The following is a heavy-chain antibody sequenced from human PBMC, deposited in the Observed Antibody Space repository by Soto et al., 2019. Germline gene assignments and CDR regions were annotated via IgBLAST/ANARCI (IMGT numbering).Heavy chain of an antibody. V-gene: IGHV1-58*01. D-gene: IGHD3-22*01. Sequence: SVKVSCKASGFTFTSSAVQWLRQARGQRLEWIGWIAVGSGDTRYAQKFQERVTIIWDVSTSTSYMELSSLRSDDTAVYYCAATSPDRHDRSGFWGYFDYWGQGALVTVSS. CDR3: AATSPDRHDRSGFWGYFDY. J-gene: IGHJ4*02. CDR1: GFTFTSSA. CDR2: IAVGSGDT.